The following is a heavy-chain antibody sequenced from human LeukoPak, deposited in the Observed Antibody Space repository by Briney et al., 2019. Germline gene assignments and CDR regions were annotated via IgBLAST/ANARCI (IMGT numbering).Heavy chain of an antibody. CDR3: ARGDPDIVVVVAATPDY. D-gene: IGHD2-15*01. Sequence: ASVKVSCKASGYTFTGYYMHWVRQAPGQGLEWMGWINPNSGGTNYAQKFQGRVTMTRDTSISTAYMGLSRLRSDDTAVYYCARGDPDIVVVVAATPDYWGQGTLVTVSS. CDR2: INPNSGGT. V-gene: IGHV1-2*02. J-gene: IGHJ4*02. CDR1: GYTFTGYY.